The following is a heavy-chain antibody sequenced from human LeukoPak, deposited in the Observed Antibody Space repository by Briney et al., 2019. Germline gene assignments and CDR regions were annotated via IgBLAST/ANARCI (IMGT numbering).Heavy chain of an antibody. D-gene: IGHD2/OR15-2a*01. CDR3: AKNMGPEYYYGMDV. CDR2: IRGSGDNT. Sequence: PGGSLRLSCAASGFTFSSCAMNWVRQAPGRGLEWVSAIRGSGDNTYYADSVRGRFTISRGNSKSTLYLQMNSLRAEDTAIYYCAKNMGPEYYYGMDVWGQGTTVTVSS. V-gene: IGHV3-23*01. CDR1: GFTFSSCA. J-gene: IGHJ6*02.